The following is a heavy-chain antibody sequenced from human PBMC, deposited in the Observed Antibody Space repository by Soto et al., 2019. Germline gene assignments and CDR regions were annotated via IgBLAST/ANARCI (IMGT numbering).Heavy chain of an antibody. J-gene: IGHJ6*02. V-gene: IGHV1-2*02. CDR3: ARGTLPPLDYSNPYNYYYYGMDV. CDR2: INPNSGGT. CDR1: GYTFTGYY. D-gene: IGHD4-4*01. Sequence: ASVKVPCKASGYTFTGYYMHWVRQAPGQGLEWMGWINPNSGGTNYAQKFQGRVTMTRDTSISTAYMELSRLRSDDTAVYYCARGTLPPLDYSNPYNYYYYGMDVWGQGTTVTVS.